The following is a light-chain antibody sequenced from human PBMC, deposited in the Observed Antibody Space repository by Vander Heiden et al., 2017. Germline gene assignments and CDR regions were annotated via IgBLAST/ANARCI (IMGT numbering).Light chain of an antibody. CDR2: AAS. CDR1: QSISTY. CDR3: QQSYSTPRT. J-gene: IGKJ1*01. Sequence: DIQMTQSPSSLSASVGDRVTITCRASQSISTYLNWYQQKPGKAPNLLIYAASSLQSGVPSRFSGSGSGTGLTLTISSLQPEDFATYYCQQSYSTPRTFGQGTKVEIK. V-gene: IGKV1-39*01.